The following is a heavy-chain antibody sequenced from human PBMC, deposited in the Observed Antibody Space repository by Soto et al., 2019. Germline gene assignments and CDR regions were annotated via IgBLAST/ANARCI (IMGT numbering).Heavy chain of an antibody. CDR1: GFIFENFG. V-gene: IGHV3-23*01. D-gene: IGHD1-26*01. J-gene: IGHJ5*02. Sequence: EVVLLESGGGLEQPGGSLRLSCAASGFIFENFGMSWVRQAPGKGLEWISSISGSGFKKYYADSVKGGFTISRDNSKSTVYLELNNLSAEDTAVYHCAKNQGVELVPLATVDWFDPWGQGSVVTVSS. CDR3: AKNQGVELVPLATVDWFDP. CDR2: ISGSGFKK.